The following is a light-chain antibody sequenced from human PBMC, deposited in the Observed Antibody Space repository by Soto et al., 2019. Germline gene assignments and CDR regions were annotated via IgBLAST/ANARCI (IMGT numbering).Light chain of an antibody. CDR2: AAS. CDR1: QSISSY. J-gene: IGKJ5*01. CDR3: QQLYIFPLT. Sequence: DIQMTQSPSSLSASVGDRVTITRRASQSISSYLNWYQQKPGKAPKLLIYAASSLQSGVPSRFSGGESGTEYTLTISSLQPEDSATYYCQQLYIFPLTFGQGTRLEI. V-gene: IGKV1-39*01.